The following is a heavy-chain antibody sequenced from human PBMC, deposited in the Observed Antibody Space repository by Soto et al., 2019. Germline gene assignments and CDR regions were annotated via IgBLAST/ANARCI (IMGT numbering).Heavy chain of an antibody. Sequence: SETLSLTCAVSGDSIGNNVWWSWVRQPPGKGLEWIGYIYYSGHTYYNPSLKSRVTIPVDTSKNQFSLKLSSVTAADTAVYYCASTDYVAYYMDVWGQGTTVTVSS. V-gene: IGHV4-4*02. CDR1: GDSIGNNVW. CDR2: IYYSGHT. D-gene: IGHD3-10*02. CDR3: ASTDYVAYYMDV. J-gene: IGHJ6*03.